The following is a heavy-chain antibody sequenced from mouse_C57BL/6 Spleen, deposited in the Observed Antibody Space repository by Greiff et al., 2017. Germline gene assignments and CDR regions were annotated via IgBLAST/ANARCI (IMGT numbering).Heavy chain of an antibody. D-gene: IGHD2-1*01. CDR1: GYTFTSYW. J-gene: IGHJ4*01. Sequence: QVQLQQPGAELVMPGASVKLSCKASGYTFTSYWMHWVKQRPGQGLEWIGEIDPSDSYTNYNQKFKGKSTLTVDKSSSTAYMQLSSLTSEDSAVYYCASDLLYYRTGEGAMDYWGQGTSVTVSS. CDR3: ASDLLYYRTGEGAMDY. V-gene: IGHV1-69*01. CDR2: IDPSDSYT.